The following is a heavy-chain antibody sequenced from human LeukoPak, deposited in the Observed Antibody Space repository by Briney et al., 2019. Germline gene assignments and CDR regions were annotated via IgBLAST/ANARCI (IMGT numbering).Heavy chain of an antibody. J-gene: IGHJ3*02. CDR1: GFTFSRYS. CDR2: ISNSSNTI. Sequence: GGSLRLSCAASGFTFSRYSMNWVRQAPGKGLEWVSYISNSSNTIYYADSVKGRFTISRDNAKNSMNLQMNSLRAEDTAVYYCAVEAFDIWGQGTMVTVSS. V-gene: IGHV3-48*01. CDR3: AVEAFDI.